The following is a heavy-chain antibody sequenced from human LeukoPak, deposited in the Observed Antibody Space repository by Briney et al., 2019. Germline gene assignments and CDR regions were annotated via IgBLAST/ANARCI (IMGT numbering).Heavy chain of an antibody. CDR3: AKDGGSGSYPYYFDY. V-gene: IGHV3-23*01. CDR2: ISGSGGST. J-gene: IGHJ4*02. CDR1: GFTFSSYA. D-gene: IGHD1-26*01. Sequence: PGGSLGLSCAASGFTFSSYAMSWVRQAPGKGLEWVSAISGSGGSTYYADSVKGRFTISRDNSKNTLYLQMNSLRAEDTAVYYCAKDGGSGSYPYYFDYWGQGTLVTVSS.